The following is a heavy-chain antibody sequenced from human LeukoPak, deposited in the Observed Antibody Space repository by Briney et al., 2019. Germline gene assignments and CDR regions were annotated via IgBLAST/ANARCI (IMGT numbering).Heavy chain of an antibody. CDR3: ARDDGQDYYGMDV. CDR2: INPSGGST. V-gene: IGHV1-46*01. D-gene: IGHD5-24*01. CDR1: GYAFTSYY. J-gene: IGHJ6*02. Sequence: ATLKVSCMASGYAFTSYYIHWVRQAPGQGLEWMGIINPSGGSTSYAQKFQGRVTMTRDTSTSTVYMELRSLRSEDTAVYYCARDDGQDYYGMDVWGQGTTVTVSS.